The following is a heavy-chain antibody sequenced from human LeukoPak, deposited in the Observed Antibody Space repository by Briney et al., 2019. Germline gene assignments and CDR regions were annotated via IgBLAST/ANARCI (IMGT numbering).Heavy chain of an antibody. CDR1: GFTFSTYC. V-gene: IGHV3-7*05. D-gene: IGHD4-17*01. Sequence: GGSLRLSCAASGFTFSTYCMSWVRRAPGKGLEWVANIKEDGREKYYVDSVKGRFTISRDNAKKSLFLRMNSLRAEDTAVYHCARDSGLTTVTTYWDYWGQGTLVTVSS. CDR2: IKEDGREK. CDR3: ARDSGLTTVTTYWDY. J-gene: IGHJ4*02.